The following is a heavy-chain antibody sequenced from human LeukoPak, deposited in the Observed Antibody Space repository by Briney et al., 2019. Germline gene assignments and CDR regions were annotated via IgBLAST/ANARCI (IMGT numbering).Heavy chain of an antibody. D-gene: IGHD4-11*01. J-gene: IGHJ4*02. CDR1: GYTFTGYY. Sequence: ASVKVSCKASGYTFTGYYMHWVRQAPGQGLEWMGWISAYNGNTNYAQKLQGRVTMTTDTSTSTAYMELRSLRSDDTAVYYCATLTVTDYWGQGTLVTVSS. CDR3: ATLTVTDY. V-gene: IGHV1-18*04. CDR2: ISAYNGNT.